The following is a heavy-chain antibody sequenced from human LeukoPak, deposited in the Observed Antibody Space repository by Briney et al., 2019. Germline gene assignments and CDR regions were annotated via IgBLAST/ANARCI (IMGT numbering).Heavy chain of an antibody. Sequence: GGSLRLSCAASGFTFNTYSMNWVRQAPGKGLEWVSSISSSSSYIYYADSVKGRFTISRDNAKNSLYLQMNSLGAEDTAVYYCASRGSQHSFDYWGQGTLVTVSS. CDR1: GFTFNTYS. CDR2: ISSSSSYI. CDR3: ASRGSQHSFDY. D-gene: IGHD1-26*01. J-gene: IGHJ4*02. V-gene: IGHV3-21*01.